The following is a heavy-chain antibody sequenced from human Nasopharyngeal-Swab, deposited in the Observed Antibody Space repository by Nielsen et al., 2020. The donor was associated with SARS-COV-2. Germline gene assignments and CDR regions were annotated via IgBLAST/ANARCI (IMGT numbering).Heavy chain of an antibody. Sequence: GESLKISCAASGFTFSSYSMNWVRQAPGKGLEWVSANSGSGGSTYYTDSVKGRFIISRDSSKTTLFLQMNRLRAEDTAIYYCARFSTTWYNSAFDSWGQGTLVTVSS. D-gene: IGHD1-1*01. CDR1: GFTFSSYS. J-gene: IGHJ4*02. CDR2: NSGSGGST. V-gene: IGHV3-23*01. CDR3: ARFSTTWYNSAFDS.